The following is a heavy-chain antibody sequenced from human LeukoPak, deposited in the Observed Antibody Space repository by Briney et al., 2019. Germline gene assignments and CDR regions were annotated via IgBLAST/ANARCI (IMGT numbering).Heavy chain of an antibody. V-gene: IGHV5-51*01. CDR3: ARHTVTTFFDY. CDR2: IYPSDSDT. D-gene: IGHD4-17*01. J-gene: IGHJ4*02. Sequence: GESLKISCKGSGYSFTSYWIGWVRQMPGKGLEWMGIIYPSDSDTRYSPSFQGQVTISADKSISTAYLQWSSLKASDTARYYCARHTVTTFFDYWGQGTLVTVSS. CDR1: GYSFTSYW.